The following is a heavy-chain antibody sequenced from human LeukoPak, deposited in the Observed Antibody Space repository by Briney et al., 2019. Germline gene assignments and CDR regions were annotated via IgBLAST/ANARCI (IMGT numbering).Heavy chain of an antibody. CDR1: GFDLNTYE. V-gene: IGHV3-48*03. Sequence: GGSLRLSCAASGFDLNTYEMNWVRQAPGKGLEWIADITISGHTKNYADPVKGRFTISRDNSKNTVYLQMHSLRAEDTAVYYCAHNKSGSYKFDYWGQGTLVTVSS. D-gene: IGHD1-26*01. J-gene: IGHJ4*02. CDR3: AHNKSGSYKFDY. CDR2: ITISGHTK.